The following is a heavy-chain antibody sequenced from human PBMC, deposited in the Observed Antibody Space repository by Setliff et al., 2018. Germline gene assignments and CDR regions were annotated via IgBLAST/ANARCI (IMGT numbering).Heavy chain of an antibody. CDR1: GGTFSDYY. CDR2: INHRGST. CDR3: ARGRNVAARLLDS. D-gene: IGHD6-6*01. Sequence: PSETLSLTCAAYGGTFSDYYWTWIRQPPGKGLEWVGEINHRGSTNYNPSLKSRVTIPVDTSKDQFSLKLISMTAADTAVYYCARGRNVAARLLDSWGQGTLVTVSS. J-gene: IGHJ4*02. V-gene: IGHV4-34*01.